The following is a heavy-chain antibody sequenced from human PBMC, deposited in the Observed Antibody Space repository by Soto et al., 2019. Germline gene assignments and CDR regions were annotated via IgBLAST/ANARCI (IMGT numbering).Heavy chain of an antibody. CDR2: IDPSDSYT. CDR3: ARLLDGYYYDSSGYYDFDY. CDR1: GYSFTSYW. J-gene: IGHJ4*02. V-gene: IGHV5-10-1*01. D-gene: IGHD3-22*01. Sequence: VESLKISCKGSGYSFTSYWISWVRQMPGKGLEWMGRIDPSDSYTNYSPSFQGHVTISADKSISTAYLQWSSLKASDTAMYYCARLLDGYYYDSSGYYDFDYWGQGTLVTVSS.